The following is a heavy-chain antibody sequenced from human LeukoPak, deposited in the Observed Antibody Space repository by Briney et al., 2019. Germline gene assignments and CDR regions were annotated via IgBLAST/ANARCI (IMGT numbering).Heavy chain of an antibody. J-gene: IGHJ4*02. CDR2: IDIDGSST. CDR3: TRATWDTGNPFDY. CDR1: GFTFSSYW. D-gene: IGHD5-18*01. Sequence: GGSLRLSCAASGFTFSSYWMHWVRQAPGKGLVWLSRIDIDGSSTRYADSVKGRFTISRDNAKNTLYLQMNSLRAEDTAVYYCTRATWDTGNPFDYWGQGTLVTVSS. V-gene: IGHV3-74*01.